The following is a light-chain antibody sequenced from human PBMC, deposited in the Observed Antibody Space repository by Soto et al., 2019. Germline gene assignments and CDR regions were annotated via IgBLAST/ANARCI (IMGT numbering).Light chain of an antibody. Sequence: EIVMTQSPPTLSVSPGERATLSCRASRSVTNRYLAWYGQKPGQAPRLLIFGASIRDTGIPDRFSGSGSGTDFTLTINRLEPEDFAVYYCQQYGSSPGTFGQGTKVDIK. CDR1: RSVTNRY. CDR3: QQYGSSPGT. CDR2: GAS. V-gene: IGKV3-20*01. J-gene: IGKJ1*01.